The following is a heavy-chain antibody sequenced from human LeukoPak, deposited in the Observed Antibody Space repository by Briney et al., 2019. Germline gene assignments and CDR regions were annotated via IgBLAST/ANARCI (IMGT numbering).Heavy chain of an antibody. J-gene: IGHJ4*02. D-gene: IGHD3-22*01. CDR1: GFTFSTFA. V-gene: IGHV3-30*15. Sequence: GSRRLSCAASGFTFSTFAMVWVRQAPGKGLEWVSLVSFDGTNKFYADSVKGRFTISRDNSKNTLYLQMSSLRAEDTAVYYCARDRGVYDIAGYYSWGQGTLVTVSS. CDR2: VSFDGTNK. CDR3: ARDRGVYDIAGYYS.